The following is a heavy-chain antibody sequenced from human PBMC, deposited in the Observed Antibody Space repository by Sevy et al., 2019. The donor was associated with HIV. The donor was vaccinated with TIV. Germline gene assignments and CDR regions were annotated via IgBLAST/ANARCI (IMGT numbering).Heavy chain of an antibody. CDR3: TRRGSEFAGDV. J-gene: IGHJ6*02. V-gene: IGHV3-73*01. Sequence: GGYLRLSCAASGFTFSGSDMYWVRQPSGKGLEWVARIRSKGNNYATAYAASVTGRFTISRDDSENTAYLQMNSLKTEDTAVYYCTRRGSEFAGDVWGQGTTVTVSS. CDR2: IRSKGNNYAT. CDR1: GFTFSGSD. D-gene: IGHD3-10*01.